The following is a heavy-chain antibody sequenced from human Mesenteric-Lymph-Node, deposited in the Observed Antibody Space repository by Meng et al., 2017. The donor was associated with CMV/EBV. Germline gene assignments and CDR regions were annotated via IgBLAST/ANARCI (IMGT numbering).Heavy chain of an antibody. Sequence: ASVKVSCKASGYTFSGYYMHWVRQAPGQGLEWMGWINPHSGATNYAQKFQGRVTMTRDTSISTAYMELSRLRSDDTAVYFCARMEDTSGYYRKFDYWGQGTLVTVSS. J-gene: IGHJ4*02. V-gene: IGHV1-2*02. CDR3: ARMEDTSGYYRKFDY. D-gene: IGHD3-22*01. CDR1: GYTFSGYY. CDR2: INPHSGAT.